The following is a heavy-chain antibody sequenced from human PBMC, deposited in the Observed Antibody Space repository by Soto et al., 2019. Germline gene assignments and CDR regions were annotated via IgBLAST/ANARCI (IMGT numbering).Heavy chain of an antibody. J-gene: IGHJ5*02. CDR1: GYTFTGYY. D-gene: IGHD3-22*01. CDR2: INPNSGGT. Sequence: GASVKVSCKASGYTFTGYYMHWVRQAPGQGLEWMGWINPNSGGTNYAQKFQGRVTMTRDTSISTAYMELSRLRSDDTAVYYCARRLGSGYFNWFDPWGQGTLVTVS. CDR3: ARRLGSGYFNWFDP. V-gene: IGHV1-2*02.